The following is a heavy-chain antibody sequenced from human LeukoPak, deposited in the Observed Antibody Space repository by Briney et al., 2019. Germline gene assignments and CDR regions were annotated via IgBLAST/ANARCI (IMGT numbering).Heavy chain of an antibody. Sequence: SETLSLTCAVYGGSFSGYYWGWIRQPPGKGLEWIGEISHSGRTYYNPSLKSRVTISVDTSKNQFSLNLSSVTAADTAVYYCARDVVVVPAAIHYGMDVWGQGTMVTVSS. CDR1: GGSFSGYY. J-gene: IGHJ6*02. V-gene: IGHV4-34*01. CDR3: ARDVVVVPAAIHYGMDV. D-gene: IGHD2-2*01. CDR2: ISHSGRT.